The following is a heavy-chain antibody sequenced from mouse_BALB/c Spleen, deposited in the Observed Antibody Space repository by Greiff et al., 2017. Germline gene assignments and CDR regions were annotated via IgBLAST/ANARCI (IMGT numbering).Heavy chain of an antibody. D-gene: IGHD1-1*01. CDR2: ISTYYGDA. J-gene: IGHJ2*01. CDR1: GYTFTDYA. V-gene: IGHV1S137*01. Sequence: VKLQESGAELVRPGVSVKISCKGSGYTFTDYAMHWVKQSHAKSLEWIGVISTYYGDASYNQKFKGKATMTVDKSSSTAYMELARLTSEDSAIYYCARGVDFDYWGQGTTLTVSS. CDR3: ARGVDFDY.